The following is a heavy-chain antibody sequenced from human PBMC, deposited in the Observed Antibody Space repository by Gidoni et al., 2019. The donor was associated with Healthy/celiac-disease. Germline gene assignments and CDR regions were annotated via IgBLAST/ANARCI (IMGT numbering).Heavy chain of an antibody. V-gene: IGHV3-30*18. CDR2: ISYDGSNK. CDR1: GFTFSSYG. CDR3: AKGGDGYNFRGNYFDY. Sequence: QVQLVESGGGVVQPGRSLRLSCAASGFTFSSYGMHWVRQAPGKGLEWVAVISYDGSNKYYADSVKCRFTISRDNSKHTLYLQMNSLRAEDTAVYYCAKGGDGYNFRGNYFDYWGQGTLVTVSS. J-gene: IGHJ4*02. D-gene: IGHD5-12*01.